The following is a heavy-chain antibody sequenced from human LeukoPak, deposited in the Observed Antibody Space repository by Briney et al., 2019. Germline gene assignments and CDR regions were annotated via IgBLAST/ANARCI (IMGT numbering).Heavy chain of an antibody. V-gene: IGHV4-39*07. D-gene: IGHD5-18*01. J-gene: IGHJ5*02. Sequence: SETLSLTCTVSGGSISSSNYYWGWIRQPPGKGLEWIGSIYYSGSTYYSPSLKSRVTISVDTSKNQFSLKLSSVTAADTAVYYCARQFYTAIVLFWFDPWGLGTLVTVSS. CDR2: IYYSGST. CDR1: GGSISSSNYY. CDR3: ARQFYTAIVLFWFDP.